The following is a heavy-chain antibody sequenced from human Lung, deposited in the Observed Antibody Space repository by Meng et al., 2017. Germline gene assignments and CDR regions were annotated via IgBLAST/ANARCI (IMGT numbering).Heavy chain of an antibody. J-gene: IGHJ4*02. D-gene: IGHD3-9*01. Sequence: RQQWGAGRLKPSETLSLTCAVYGGSFSGYYWSWTRQPPGKGLEWIGEINHSGSTNYNPSLKSRVTISVDTSKNQFSLKLSSVTAADTAVYYCARGYDILTGPPLDYWGQGTLVTVSS. V-gene: IGHV4-34*02. CDR2: INHSGST. CDR1: GGSFSGYY. CDR3: ARGYDILTGPPLDY.